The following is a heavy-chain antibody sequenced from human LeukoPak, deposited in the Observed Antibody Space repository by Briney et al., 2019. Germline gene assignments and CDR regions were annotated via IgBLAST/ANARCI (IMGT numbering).Heavy chain of an antibody. CDR3: AKDFRIGYSAHFDY. V-gene: IGHV3-23*01. Sequence: GGSLRLSCVGSGFTFRSHAMSWVRQAPEKGLEFVSGIYENGGTTYYADSVKGRFSISRDNSKNTLYLQMDSLRGEDTAVYYCAKDFRIGYSAHFDYWGQGAPVTVSS. CDR2: IYENGGTT. D-gene: IGHD2-21*01. CDR1: GFTFRSHA. J-gene: IGHJ4*02.